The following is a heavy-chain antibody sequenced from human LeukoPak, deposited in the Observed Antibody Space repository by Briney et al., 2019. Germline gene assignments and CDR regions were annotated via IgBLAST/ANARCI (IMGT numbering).Heavy chain of an antibody. CDR1: GYTFTSYG. CDR3: ARVGRVSCSSTSCFTGGGNY. Sequence: ASVTVSCKASGYTFTSYGISWVRQAPGQGLEWMGWISAYNGNTNYAQKLQGRVTMTTDTSTSTAYMELRSLRSDDTAVYYCARVGRVSCSSTSCFTGGGNYWGQGTLVTVSS. CDR2: ISAYNGNT. J-gene: IGHJ4*02. D-gene: IGHD2-2*02. V-gene: IGHV1-18*01.